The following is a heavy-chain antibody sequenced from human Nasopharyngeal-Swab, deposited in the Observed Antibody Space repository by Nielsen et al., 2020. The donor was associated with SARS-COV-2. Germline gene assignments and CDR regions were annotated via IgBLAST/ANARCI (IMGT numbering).Heavy chain of an antibody. CDR2: IYDSGVT. CDR1: GASISSQY. J-gene: IGHJ4*02. D-gene: IGHD2-8*02. V-gene: IGHV4-59*11. Sequence: SETLSLTCFVSGASISSQYWTWLRQPPGKGLEWVGYIYDSGVTEYNPSLQSRVTISVDKSKNQFSLRLSSVSAADTAIYYCARGGAGSHWRYYIDYWGQGTLVTVSS. CDR3: ARGGAGSHWRYYIDY.